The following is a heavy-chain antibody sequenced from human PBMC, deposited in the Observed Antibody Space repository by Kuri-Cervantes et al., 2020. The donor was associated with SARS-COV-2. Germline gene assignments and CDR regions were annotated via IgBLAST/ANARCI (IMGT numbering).Heavy chain of an antibody. D-gene: IGHD3-10*01. Sequence: ETLSLTCAASGFTFSSYSMNWVRQAPGKGLEWVSSISSSSSYIYYADSVKGRFTISRDNAKNSLYLQMNSLRAEDTAVYYCARGFRAGPGEYFDLWGRGTLVTVSS. CDR3: ARGFRAGPGEYFDL. V-gene: IGHV3-21*01. J-gene: IGHJ2*01. CDR1: GFTFSSYS. CDR2: ISSSSSYI.